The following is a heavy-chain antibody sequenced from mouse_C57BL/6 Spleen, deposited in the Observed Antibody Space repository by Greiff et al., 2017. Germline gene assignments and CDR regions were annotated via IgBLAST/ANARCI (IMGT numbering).Heavy chain of an antibody. D-gene: IGHD2-4*01. V-gene: IGHV1-53*01. CDR3: ARRDYDSYYAMDY. CDR2: INPSNGGT. J-gene: IGHJ4*01. CDR1: GYTFTSYW. Sequence: QVQLQQPGTELVKPGASVKLSCKASGYTFTSYWMHWVKQRPGQGLEWIGNINPSNGGTNYNEKFKSKATLTVDKSSSTAYMQRSSLTSEYSAVYYCARRDYDSYYAMDYWGQGTSVTVSS.